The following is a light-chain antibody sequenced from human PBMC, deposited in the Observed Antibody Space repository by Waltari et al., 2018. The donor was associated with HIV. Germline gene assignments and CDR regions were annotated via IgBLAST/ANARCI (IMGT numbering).Light chain of an antibody. V-gene: IGLV2-11*01. CDR3: CSYAGSYTFVV. J-gene: IGLJ2*01. Sequence: QSALTQPRSVSGSPGQSVTISCTGTSRDLGGYNYVSWYQQHPDKAPKLMIYDVSKRPSGVPDRFSGSKSGNTASLTISGLQAEDEADYYCCSYAGSYTFVVFGGGTKLTVL. CDR2: DVS. CDR1: SRDLGGYNY.